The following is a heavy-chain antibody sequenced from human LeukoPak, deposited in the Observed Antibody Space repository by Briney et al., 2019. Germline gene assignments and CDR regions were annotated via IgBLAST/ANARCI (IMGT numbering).Heavy chain of an antibody. D-gene: IGHD4-17*01. V-gene: IGHV3-30*04. CDR2: ISYDGSNK. CDR1: GFTFSSYA. CDR3: ARFSTVTTCDY. J-gene: IGHJ4*02. Sequence: GGSLRLSCAASGFTFSSYAMHWVRQAPGKGLEWVAVISYDGSNKYYADSVKGRFTISRDNSKNTLYLQMNSLRAEDTAVYYCARFSTVTTCDYWGQGTLVTVSS.